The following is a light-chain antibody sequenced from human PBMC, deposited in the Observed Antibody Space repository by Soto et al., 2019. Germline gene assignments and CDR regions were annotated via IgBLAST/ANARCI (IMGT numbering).Light chain of an antibody. J-gene: IGLJ1*01. CDR3: GAWDASLKLYV. V-gene: IGLV1-51*01. CDR2: DSN. Sequence: QSVLTQPPSVSAAPGQTVIISCSGSSSNIGNNYVSWYQQFPGAAPKLLIYDSNKRPSGVPERFSASKSVTSATLGIAGLQTGDEADYYCGAWDASLKLYVFGTGTKVTVL. CDR1: SSNIGNNY.